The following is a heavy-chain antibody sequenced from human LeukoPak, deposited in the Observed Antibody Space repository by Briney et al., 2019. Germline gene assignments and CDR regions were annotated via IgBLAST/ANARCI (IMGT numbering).Heavy chain of an antibody. CDR3: AKDIYDFWSGYSNAFDI. D-gene: IGHD3-3*01. CDR2: ISWNSGSI. V-gene: IGHV3-9*01. Sequence: GGSLRLSCAASGFTFDDYAMHWVRQAPGKGLEWVSGISWNSGSIGYADSVKGRFTISRDNAKNSLYLQMNSLRAEDTALYYCAKDIYDFWSGYSNAFDIWGQGTMVTVSS. J-gene: IGHJ3*02. CDR1: GFTFDDYA.